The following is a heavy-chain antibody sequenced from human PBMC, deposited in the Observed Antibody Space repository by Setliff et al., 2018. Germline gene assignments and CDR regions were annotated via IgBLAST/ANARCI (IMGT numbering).Heavy chain of an antibody. CDR3: ARPLEESFGGVRDSDAFDI. D-gene: IGHD3-16*01. J-gene: IGHJ3*02. CDR2: IYYNGTI. CDR1: GGSIRSTNYY. Sequence: SETLSLTCTVSGGSIRSTNYYWGWIRQPPGKGLEWIGSIYYNGTIHFNPSLKSRVAISVDPSKNQLFLKLSSVTATDTAVYYCARPLEESFGGVRDSDAFDIWGQGTMVTVSS. V-gene: IGHV4-39*01.